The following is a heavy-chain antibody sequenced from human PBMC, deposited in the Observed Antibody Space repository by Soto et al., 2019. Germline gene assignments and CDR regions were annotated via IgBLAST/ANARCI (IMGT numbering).Heavy chain of an antibody. J-gene: IGHJ6*03. Sequence: SGPTLVNPTQTLTLTCTFSGFSLSTSGVGVGWIRQPPGKALEWLARIDWDDDKYYSTSLKTRLTISKDTSKNQVVLTMTNMDPVDTATYYCARNVGDFWSGFDYYYYSYMYVWGKGTTVTVSS. CDR3: ARNVGDFWSGFDYYYYSYMYV. CDR2: IDWDDDK. D-gene: IGHD3-3*01. CDR1: GFSLSTSGVG. V-gene: IGHV2-70*11.